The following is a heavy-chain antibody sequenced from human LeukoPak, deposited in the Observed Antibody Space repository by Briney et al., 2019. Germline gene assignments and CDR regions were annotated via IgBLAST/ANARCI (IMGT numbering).Heavy chain of an antibody. CDR1: GYTFTSYY. J-gene: IGHJ4*02. V-gene: IGHV1-46*01. Sequence: ASVKVSCKASGYTFTSYYMHWVRQAPGQGLEWMGIINPSGGSTSYAQKFQERVTITRDMSTSTAYMELSSLRSEDTAVYYCAAVTTYDFWSGYYLPPSDYWGQGTLVTVSS. D-gene: IGHD3-3*01. CDR3: AAVTTYDFWSGYYLPPSDY. CDR2: INPSGGST.